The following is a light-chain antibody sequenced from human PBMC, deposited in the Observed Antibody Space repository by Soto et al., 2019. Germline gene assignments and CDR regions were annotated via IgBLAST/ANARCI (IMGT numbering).Light chain of an antibody. CDR1: STDVGGYDY. Sequence: QSALTQPASVSGSPGESITISCTGTSTDVGGYDYVSWFQQHPGRAPKLIIYDVSIRPSGVSNRFSGSKSGTTASLIISGLQAEDEADYYCQSYDSSLSGLYVFGTGTKVTVL. CDR3: QSYDSSLSGLYV. CDR2: DVS. V-gene: IGLV2-14*01. J-gene: IGLJ1*01.